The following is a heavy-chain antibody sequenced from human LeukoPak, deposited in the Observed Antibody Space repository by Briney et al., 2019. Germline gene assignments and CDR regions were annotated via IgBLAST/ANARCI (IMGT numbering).Heavy chain of an antibody. D-gene: IGHD3-22*01. CDR1: GFTFSSYA. J-gene: IGHJ5*02. CDR3: AKDGHYYDSSGYSYH. CDR2: ISGSGGST. Sequence: GGSLRLSCAASGFTFSSYAMSWVRQAPGKGLEWVSAISGSGGSTYYADSVKGRFTISRDNSKNTLYLQMNSLRAEDTAVYYCAKDGHYYDSSGYSYHWGQGTLVTVSS. V-gene: IGHV3-23*01.